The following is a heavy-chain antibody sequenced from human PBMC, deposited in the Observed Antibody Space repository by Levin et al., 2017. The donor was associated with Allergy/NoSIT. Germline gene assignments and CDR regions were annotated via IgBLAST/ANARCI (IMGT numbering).Heavy chain of an antibody. D-gene: IGHD5-24*01. J-gene: IGHJ4*02. Sequence: SETLSLTCAVSGYSISSGYYWGWIRQPPGKGLEWIGSIYHSGSTYYNPSLKSRVTISVDTSKNQFSLKLSSVTAADTAVYYCARSRVEMATMGTFDYWGQGTLVTVSS. V-gene: IGHV4-38-2*01. CDR2: IYHSGST. CDR1: GYSISSGYY. CDR3: ARSRVEMATMGTFDY.